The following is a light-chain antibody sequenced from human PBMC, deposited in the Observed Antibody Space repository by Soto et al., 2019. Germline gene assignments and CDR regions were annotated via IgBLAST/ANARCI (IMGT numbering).Light chain of an antibody. J-gene: IGKJ4*01. Sequence: NIQMTQSPSAMSASVGDRVTITCRARQGITNFLAWFQQKPGKVPNHLIFAASSLQSGVPSRFSGSGSGTEFTLTISSLQPEDFATYYCLQHNSYSFGGGTKVEI. CDR1: QGITNF. V-gene: IGKV1D-17*01. CDR3: LQHNSYS. CDR2: AAS.